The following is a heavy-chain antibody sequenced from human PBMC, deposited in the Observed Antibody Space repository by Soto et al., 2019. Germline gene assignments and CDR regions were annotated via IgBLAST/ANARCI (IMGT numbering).Heavy chain of an antibody. CDR3: ASRYYHPSAGYRYYEYFYFDN. V-gene: IGHV4-39*02. J-gene: IGHJ4*02. Sequence: ETLSVTCAVSGGSISSTSYFWGWVRQPPGKGLEWVGNMFSTGSSTYNPSLKGRITFSVDTSKNHFSLRLFSMTASDTAVYYCASRYYHPSAGYRYYEYFYFDNWGPGTPVTVSS. CDR1: GGSISSTSYF. D-gene: IGHD3-9*01. CDR2: MFSTGSS.